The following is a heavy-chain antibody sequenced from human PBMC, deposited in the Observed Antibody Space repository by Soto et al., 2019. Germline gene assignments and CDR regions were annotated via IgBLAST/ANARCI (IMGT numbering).Heavy chain of an antibody. J-gene: IGHJ3*02. CDR3: ARDPEVHLGDI. CDR1: GYTFTSYA. CDR2: INAGNGNT. V-gene: IGHV1-3*05. Sequence: QVQLVQSGAEEKKPGASVKVSCKASGYTFTSYAMHWVRQAPGQRLEWMGWINAGNGNTKYSQKFQGRVTITRDTSASTAYMELSSLRSEDTAVYYYARDPEVHLGDIWCQGTMVTLSS.